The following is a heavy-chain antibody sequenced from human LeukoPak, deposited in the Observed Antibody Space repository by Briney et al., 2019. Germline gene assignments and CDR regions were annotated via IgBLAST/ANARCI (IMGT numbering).Heavy chain of an antibody. D-gene: IGHD6-13*01. CDR2: ISGSGGST. J-gene: IGHJ6*02. CDR1: GFTFSSYA. CDR3: AKDGGRSSWSRELYYYYGMDV. V-gene: IGHV3-23*01. Sequence: PGGSLRLSCAASGFTFSSYAMSWVRQAPGKGLEWVSAISGSGGSTYYADSVKGRFTISRDNSKNTLYLQMNSLRAEDTAVYYCAKDGGRSSWSRELYYYYGMDVWGQGTTVTVSS.